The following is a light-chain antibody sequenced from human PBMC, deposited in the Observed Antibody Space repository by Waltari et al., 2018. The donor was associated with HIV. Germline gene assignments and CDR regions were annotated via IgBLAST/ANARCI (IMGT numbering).Light chain of an antibody. CDR1: QSIRSC. CDR3: QQYAAFPLT. Sequence: DIQMTQSPSTLSASVGDRVTITCRPSQSIRSCLAGYQQKPGRAPKLLIHKASSLQSGVPPRFSGGGAGTEVTLTITSLQPDDVATYYCQQYAAFPLTFGGGTKVDI. J-gene: IGKJ4*01. V-gene: IGKV1-5*03. CDR2: KAS.